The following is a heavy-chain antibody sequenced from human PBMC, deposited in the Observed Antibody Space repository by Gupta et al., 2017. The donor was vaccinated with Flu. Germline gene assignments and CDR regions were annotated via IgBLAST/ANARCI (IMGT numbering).Heavy chain of an antibody. J-gene: IGHJ2*01. CDR1: GGSISSGSYY. CDR3: SSEMVRGVNGKRYFDL. CDR2: IYTSGST. D-gene: IGHD3-10*01. Sequence: QVQLQESGPGLVKPSQTLSLTCTVSGGSISSGSYYWSWIRQPAGKGLEWIGRIYTSGSTNYNPSLKSRVTISVDTSKNQCSLKLSSVTAADTAVYYCSSEMVRGVNGKRYFDLWGRGTLVTVSS. V-gene: IGHV4-61*02.